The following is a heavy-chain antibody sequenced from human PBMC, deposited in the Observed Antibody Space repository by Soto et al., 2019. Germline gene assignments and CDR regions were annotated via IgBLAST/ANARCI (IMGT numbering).Heavy chain of an antibody. V-gene: IGHV1-2*02. J-gene: IGHJ4*01. D-gene: IGHD6-19*01. CDR2: INPKTGAT. Sequence: ASVKVSCKASGYTFTAYYIHWVRQAPGQGLEWMGWINPKTGATETAQRFQGRVTLTWDTPISTAYMGLSRLTSDDTAVYFCAREIEVVGSRSFDYWG. CDR1: GYTFTAYY. CDR3: AREIEVVGSRSFDY.